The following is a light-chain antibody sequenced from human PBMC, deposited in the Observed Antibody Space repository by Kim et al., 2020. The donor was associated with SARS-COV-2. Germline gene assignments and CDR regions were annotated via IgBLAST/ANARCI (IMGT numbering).Light chain of an antibody. CDR3: CSYAGSDTFV. CDR2: DVS. J-gene: IGLJ2*01. V-gene: IGLV2-11*01. Sequence: GQASTDACTGTSSDVGVYNYGSWYQRHPGKAPKLMIYDVSERPSVVPDRFSGSKSGNTASLTISGLQAEDEADYYCCSYAGSDTFVFGGGTQLTVL. CDR1: SSDVGVYNY.